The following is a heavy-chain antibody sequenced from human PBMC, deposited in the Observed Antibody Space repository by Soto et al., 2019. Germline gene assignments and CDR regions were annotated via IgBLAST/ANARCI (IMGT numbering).Heavy chain of an antibody. J-gene: IGHJ6*04. CDR1: GGTFSSYA. Sequence: SVKVSCKASGGTFSSYAISWVRQAPGQGLEWMGGIIPIFGTANYAQKLQGRVTITADESTSTAYMELSSLRSEDTAVYYCERGDYDIVTGYLRGFSNTILSFVKYSYYSMDVWGKGTXVTVSS. CDR2: IIPIFGTA. CDR3: ERGDYDIVTGYLRGFSNTILSFVKYSYYSMDV. V-gene: IGHV1-69*13. D-gene: IGHD3-9*01.